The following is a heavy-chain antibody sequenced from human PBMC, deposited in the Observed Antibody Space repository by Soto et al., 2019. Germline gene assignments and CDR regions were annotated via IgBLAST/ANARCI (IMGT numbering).Heavy chain of an antibody. CDR3: VKGHSDSYYYFDY. Sequence: EVQLLESGGALVQPWESLRLSCAASGFTFSFCAMSWVRQAPGKGLEWVSSMRGSNGDTYYADSVKGRFTISRDNSKNTLYLQMNSLRVEDTPLYYCVKGHSDSYYYFDYWGQGALVTVSS. CDR2: MRGSNGDT. D-gene: IGHD3-22*01. CDR1: GFTFSFCA. V-gene: IGHV3-23*01. J-gene: IGHJ4*02.